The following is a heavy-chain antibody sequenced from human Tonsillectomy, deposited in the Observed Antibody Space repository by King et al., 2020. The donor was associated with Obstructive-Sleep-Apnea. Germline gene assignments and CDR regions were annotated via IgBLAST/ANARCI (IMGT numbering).Heavy chain of an antibody. J-gene: IGHJ4*02. CDR1: GGSISNSSYY. Sequence: QLQESGPGLVKPSETLSLTCTVSGGSISNSSYYWGWIRQPPGKGLEWIGSIYYSGSTYYNPSLKSRVTISVDTSKNQCSLKLSSVTDADTAMYYCARGEQEFDYWGQGTLVTVSS. V-gene: IGHV4-39*07. CDR3: ARGEQEFDY. CDR2: IYYSGST. D-gene: IGHD1-26*01.